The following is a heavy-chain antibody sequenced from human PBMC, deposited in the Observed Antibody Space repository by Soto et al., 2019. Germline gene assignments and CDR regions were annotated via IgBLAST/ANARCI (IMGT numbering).Heavy chain of an antibody. CDR3: ARSSDYDSSPPFDY. CDR2: TYYRSKWYN. J-gene: IGHJ4*02. Sequence: PSQTLSLTCAISGDNVSSNSAAWNWIRQSPSRGLEWLGRTYYRSKWYNDYAVSVKSRITINPDTSKNQFSLQLNSVTPEDTAVYYCARSSDYDSSPPFDYWGQGTLVTVSS. D-gene: IGHD3-22*01. CDR1: GDNVSSNSAA. V-gene: IGHV6-1*01.